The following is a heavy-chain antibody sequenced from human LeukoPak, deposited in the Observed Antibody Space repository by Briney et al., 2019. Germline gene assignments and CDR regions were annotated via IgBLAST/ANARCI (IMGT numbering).Heavy chain of an antibody. J-gene: IGHJ5*02. CDR1: GGSFSGYY. D-gene: IGHD3-10*01. Sequence: SETLSLTCAVYGGSFSGYYWSWIRQPPGKGLEWIGEINHSGSTNYNPSLKSRVTISVDTSKNQFSLKLSSVTAADTAVYYCARRASRYYGSGSYYINNWFDPWGQGTLVTVSS. CDR3: ARRASRYYGSGSYYINNWFDP. V-gene: IGHV4-34*01. CDR2: INHSGST.